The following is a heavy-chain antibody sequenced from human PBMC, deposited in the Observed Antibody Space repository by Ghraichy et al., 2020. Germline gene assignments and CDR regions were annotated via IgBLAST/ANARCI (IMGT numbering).Heavy chain of an antibody. CDR3: ATQKPGIAVAGTRGWGDY. Sequence: GGSLRLSCAASGFTVSSNYMSWVRQAPGKGLEWVSVIYSGGSTYYADSVKGRFTISRDNSKNTLYLQMNSLRAEDTAVYYCATQKPGIAVAGTRGWGDYWGQGTLVTVSS. J-gene: IGHJ4*02. D-gene: IGHD6-19*01. V-gene: IGHV3-53*01. CDR1: GFTVSSNY. CDR2: IYSGGST.